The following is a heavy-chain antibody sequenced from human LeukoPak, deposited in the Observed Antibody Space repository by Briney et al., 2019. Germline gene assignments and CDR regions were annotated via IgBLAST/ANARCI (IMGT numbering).Heavy chain of an antibody. CDR1: GFSVSIHG. CDR2: IDGSTGKT. V-gene: IGHV3-23*01. Sequence: GGSLRLSCEASGFSVSIHGVSWVRQVPGTGLEWVSGIDGSTGKTYYADSVKGRFTISSDNSKNTLYLQMTNLRVEDTGVYSCAKGYYGSGSYGWFDYWGQGTLVTVSS. D-gene: IGHD3-10*01. CDR3: AKGYYGSGSYGWFDY. J-gene: IGHJ4*02.